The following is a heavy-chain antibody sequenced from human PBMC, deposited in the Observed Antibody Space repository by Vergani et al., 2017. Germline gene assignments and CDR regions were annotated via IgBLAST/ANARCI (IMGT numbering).Heavy chain of an antibody. CDR3: ARDRIGASGYDVFYYYYYYGMDV. J-gene: IGHJ6*02. CDR1: GFTFSSYG. D-gene: IGHD5-12*01. Sequence: QVQLVESGGGVVQPGRSLRLSCAASGFTFSSYGMHWVRQAPGKGLEWVAVISYDGSNKYYADSVKGRFTISRDNAKNSLYLQMNSLRAEDTAVYYCARDRIGASGYDVFYYYYYYGMDVWGQGTTVTVSS. V-gene: IGHV3-30*03. CDR2: ISYDGSNK.